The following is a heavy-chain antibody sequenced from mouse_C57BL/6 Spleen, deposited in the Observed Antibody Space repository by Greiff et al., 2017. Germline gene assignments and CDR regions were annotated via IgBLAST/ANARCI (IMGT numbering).Heavy chain of an antibody. CDR3: ARDDDSLGYFDV. Sequence: DVKLQESEAGLVQPGSSVKLSCTASGFTFSDYYMAWVHQVPGKGLEWVAYINPDGGSTYYLDSFKNRFIISGDNAKNILYLQMSSLKSEDTATYYCARDDDSLGYFDVWGTGTTVTVSA. J-gene: IGHJ1*03. CDR2: INPDGGST. CDR1: GFTFSDYY. D-gene: IGHD6-2*01. V-gene: IGHV5-16*01.